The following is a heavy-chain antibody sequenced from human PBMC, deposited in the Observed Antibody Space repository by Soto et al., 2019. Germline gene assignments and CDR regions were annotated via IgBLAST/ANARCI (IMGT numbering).Heavy chain of an antibody. CDR3: ARATLVYGSGSYYNYYYYYMDV. Sequence: GGSLRLSCAASGFTFSSYGMHWVRQAPGKGLEWVAVIWYDGSNKYYADSVKGRFTISRDNSKNTLYLQMNSLRAEDTAVYYCARATLVYGSGSYYNYYYYYMDVWGKGTTVTVSS. CDR2: IWYDGSNK. CDR1: GFTFSSYG. J-gene: IGHJ6*03. D-gene: IGHD3-10*01. V-gene: IGHV3-33*01.